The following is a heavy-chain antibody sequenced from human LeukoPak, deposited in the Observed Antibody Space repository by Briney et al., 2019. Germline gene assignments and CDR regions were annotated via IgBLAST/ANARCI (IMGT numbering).Heavy chain of an antibody. CDR1: GFTFSSYS. J-gene: IGHJ4*02. Sequence: GGSLRLSCAASGFTFSSYSMNWVRQAPGKGLEWVSYISSSSSTIYYADSVKGRFTISRDNSRNTLYLQMSSLRTEDTAVYYCAKIPQVGTTSVPNFDYWGQGTLVTVSS. V-gene: IGHV3-48*01. CDR2: ISSSSSTI. CDR3: AKIPQVGTTSVPNFDY. D-gene: IGHD2/OR15-2a*01.